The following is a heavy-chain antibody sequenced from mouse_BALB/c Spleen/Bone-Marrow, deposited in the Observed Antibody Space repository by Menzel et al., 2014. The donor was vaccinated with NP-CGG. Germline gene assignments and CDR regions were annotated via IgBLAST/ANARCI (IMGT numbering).Heavy chain of an antibody. Sequence: QVQLQQSGAEVVKPGAPVKLSCKASDYTFTRYWMHWVRQRPGRGLEWIGKIDPSDSETHYNHEFKDKATLTVDKSSSTAYIQLSSLTSEDSAVYFCARSGGNYVAWFVYWGQGTLVTVSP. CDR3: ARSGGNYVAWFVY. CDR2: IDPSDSET. V-gene: IGHV1-69*02. J-gene: IGHJ3*01. D-gene: IGHD2-1*01. CDR1: DYTFTRYW.